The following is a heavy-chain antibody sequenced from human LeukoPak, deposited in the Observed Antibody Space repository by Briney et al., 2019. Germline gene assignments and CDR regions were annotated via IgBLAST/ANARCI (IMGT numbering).Heavy chain of an antibody. CDR2: ISAYNGNT. V-gene: IGHV1-18*01. CDR3: AREVPAAGPPLGYYYYMDV. D-gene: IGHD6-13*01. J-gene: IGHJ6*03. CDR1: GYTFTSYG. Sequence: ASVKVSCKASGYTFTSYGISWVRQAPGQGLEWMGWISAYNGNTNYAQKLQGRVTMTTDTSTSTAYMELRSLRSDDTAVYYCAREVPAAGPPLGYYYYMDVWGKGTTATVSS.